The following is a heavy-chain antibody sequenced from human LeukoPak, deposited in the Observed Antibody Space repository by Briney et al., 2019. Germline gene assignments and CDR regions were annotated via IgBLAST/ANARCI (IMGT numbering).Heavy chain of an antibody. D-gene: IGHD4-17*01. V-gene: IGHV1-46*01. Sequence: ASVKVSCKASGYTFTSYYMHWVRQAPGQGLEWMGIINPSGGSPNYAQKFQGRVTMTRDTSTSTVYMDLSSLTSEDTAVYYCARGTTVTRYWYFDLWGRGTLVTVSS. CDR1: GYTFTSYY. CDR2: INPSGGSP. CDR3: ARGTTVTRYWYFDL. J-gene: IGHJ2*01.